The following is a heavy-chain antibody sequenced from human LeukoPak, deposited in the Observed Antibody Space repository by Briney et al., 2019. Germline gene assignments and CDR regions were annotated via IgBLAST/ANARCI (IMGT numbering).Heavy chain of an antibody. CDR3: AKDDIYDYVTDY. CDR2: ISGSGGST. J-gene: IGHJ4*02. D-gene: IGHD3-16*01. Sequence: GGSLRLSCAASGFTFSSYAMSWVRQARGKGLEWVSAISGSGGSTYYADSVKGRFTISRDNSKNTLYLQMNSLRTEDTAVYYCAKDDIYDYVTDYWGQGTLVTVSS. CDR1: GFTFSSYA. V-gene: IGHV3-23*01.